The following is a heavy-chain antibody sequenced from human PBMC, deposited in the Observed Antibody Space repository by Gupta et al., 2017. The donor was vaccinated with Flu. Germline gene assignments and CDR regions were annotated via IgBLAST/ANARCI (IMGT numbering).Heavy chain of an antibody. J-gene: IGHJ4*02. V-gene: IGHV3-23*01. CDR3: AKEGGSGSFLCYFDS. D-gene: IGHD1-26*01. Sequence: EVQLLESGGGLVQPGGSLRLSCTASGFTFSSYAMSWVRQAPGKGLEWVSTISGNGGRTYFADSVKGRFSISRDNSKNTLDLQMNSLRAEDTAVYFCAKEGGSGSFLCYFDSWGQGTLVTVSS. CDR1: GFTFSSYA. CDR2: ISGNGGRT.